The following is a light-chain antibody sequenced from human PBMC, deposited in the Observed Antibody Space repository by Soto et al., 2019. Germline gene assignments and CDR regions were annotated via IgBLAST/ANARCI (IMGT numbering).Light chain of an antibody. CDR1: QSVDTY. J-gene: IGKJ4*01. V-gene: IGKV3D-11*02. Sequence: TGLTQSPATLSLSPGERATLSCRASQSVDTYLAWYQQKSGRAPRLLIYDVSRRATGIPPRFSGSGAGTDFTLTISSLEPEDSATYYCQQRRSSLTFGGGTKVEIK. CDR2: DVS. CDR3: QQRRSSLT.